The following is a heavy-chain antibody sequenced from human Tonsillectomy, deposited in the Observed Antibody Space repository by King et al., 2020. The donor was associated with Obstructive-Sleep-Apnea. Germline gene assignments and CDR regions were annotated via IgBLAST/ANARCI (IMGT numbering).Heavy chain of an antibody. CDR3: ARDRVGRDGYNRFDY. CDR1: GGSINSYY. J-gene: IGHJ4*02. D-gene: IGHD5-24*01. Sequence: QLQESGPGLVKPSETLSLTCTVSGGSINSYYWSWIRQTPGKGLEWIGYIPYSGSTNYNPSLKSRVTISVDTSKNQFSLKLSSVTAADTAVYYCARDRVGRDGYNRFDYWGQGTLVTVSS. CDR2: IPYSGST. V-gene: IGHV4-59*01.